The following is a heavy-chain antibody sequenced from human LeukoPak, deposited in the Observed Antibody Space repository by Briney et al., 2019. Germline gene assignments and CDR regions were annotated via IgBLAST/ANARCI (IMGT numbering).Heavy chain of an antibody. CDR2: IYHSGST. J-gene: IGHJ6*03. CDR1: GYSISSGYY. CDR3: ARVSWNDFWSGYYGYYYYMDV. D-gene: IGHD3-3*01. Sequence: PSETLSLTCTVSGYSISSGYYWGWIRQPPGKGLEWIGSIYHSGSTYYNPSLKSRVTISVDTSKNQFSLKLSSVTAADTAVYYCARVSWNDFWSGYYGYYYYMDVWGKGTTVTVSS. V-gene: IGHV4-38-2*02.